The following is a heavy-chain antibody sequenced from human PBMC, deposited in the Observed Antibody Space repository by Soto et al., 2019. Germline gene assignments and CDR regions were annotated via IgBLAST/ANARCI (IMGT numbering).Heavy chain of an antibody. CDR1: AGSISSGDYY. J-gene: IGHJ6*02. CDR2: IYYSGNT. V-gene: IGHV4-30-4*01. CDR3: ARALIQLWPHYYYGMDV. D-gene: IGHD5-18*01. Sequence: QVQLQESGPGLVKPSQTLSLTCTVSAGSISSGDYYWSWIRQPPGKGLEWIGYIYYSGNTYYNPSLKSRVNILVDTAKNQFSLRVSFVTAAYTAVYYCARALIQLWPHYYYGMDVWGQGTTVTVSS.